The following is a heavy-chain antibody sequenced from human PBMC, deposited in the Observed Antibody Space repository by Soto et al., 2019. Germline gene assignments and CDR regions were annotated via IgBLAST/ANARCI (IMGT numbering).Heavy chain of an antibody. V-gene: IGHV1-69*13. D-gene: IGHD3-10*01. CDR3: ARGTMVRGVIIIGFDY. Sequence: GASVKVSCKASGGTFSGYAISWVRQAPGQGLEWMGGIIPIFGTANYAQKFQGRVTITADESTSTAYMELSSPRSEDTAVYYCARGTMVRGVIIIGFDYWGQGTLVTVSS. CDR2: IIPIFGTA. CDR1: GGTFSGYA. J-gene: IGHJ4*02.